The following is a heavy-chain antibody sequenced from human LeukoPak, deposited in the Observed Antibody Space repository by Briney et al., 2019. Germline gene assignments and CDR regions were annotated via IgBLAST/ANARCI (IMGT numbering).Heavy chain of an antibody. CDR1: GYDFKSKG. J-gene: IGHJ5*02. V-gene: IGHV1-18*01. CDR3: VRHTDIFVVPVPSLYPWFDT. CDR2: ISVYSGDT. D-gene: IGHD3-3*02. Sequence: VASVKVSCKATGYDFKSKGISRVRQAAGEGLEWMGWISVYSGDTKYAQKFGGRADMTTDASTTTTYLALRSVSSDDTPGYYCVRHTDIFVVPVPSLYPWFDTWGQGTLVIVSS.